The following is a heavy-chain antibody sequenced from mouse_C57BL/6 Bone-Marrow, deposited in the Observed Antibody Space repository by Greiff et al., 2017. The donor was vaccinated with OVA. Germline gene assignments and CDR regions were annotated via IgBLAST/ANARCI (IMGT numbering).Heavy chain of an antibody. V-gene: IGHV1-81*01. CDR3: ALTQYFDV. J-gene: IGHJ1*03. CDR2: IYPRSGNT. CDR1: GYTLTSYG. D-gene: IGHD4-1*01. Sequence: VKVVESGAELARPGASVKLSCKASGYTLTSYGISWVKQITGQGLEWIGEIYPRSGNTYYNEKFKGKATLTADKSSSTAYMELRSLTSEDSAVYLCALTQYFDVWGTGTTVTVSS.